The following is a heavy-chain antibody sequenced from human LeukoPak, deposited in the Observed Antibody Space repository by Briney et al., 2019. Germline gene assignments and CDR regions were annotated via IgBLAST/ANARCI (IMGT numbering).Heavy chain of an antibody. CDR3: AKESSGGWYFDY. J-gene: IGHJ4*02. V-gene: IGHV3-23*01. CDR1: GFTFSSNV. Sequence: GGSLRLSCAASGFTFSSNVMIWIRQAPGKGLEWVSSISASGGSTYYADSVKGRFTISRDNSKNSLYLQMNSLRAEDTAVYYCAKESSGGWYFDYWGQGTLVTVSS. CDR2: ISASGGST. D-gene: IGHD6-19*01.